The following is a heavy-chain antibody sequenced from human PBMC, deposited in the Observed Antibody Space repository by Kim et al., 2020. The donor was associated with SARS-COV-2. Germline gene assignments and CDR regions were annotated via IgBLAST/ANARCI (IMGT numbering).Heavy chain of an antibody. CDR3: ARERYSCIDCSGWSQHLQHYYYGMDV. CDR1: GGTFSSYA. Sequence: SVKVSCKASGGTFSSYAISWVRQAPGQGLEWMGGIIPIFGTANYAQKFQGRVTITADESTSTAYMELSSLRSEDTAVYYCARERYSCIDCSGWSQHLQHYYYGMDVWGQGTTVTVSS. V-gene: IGHV1-69*13. CDR2: IIPIFGTA. J-gene: IGHJ6*02. D-gene: IGHD6-19*01.